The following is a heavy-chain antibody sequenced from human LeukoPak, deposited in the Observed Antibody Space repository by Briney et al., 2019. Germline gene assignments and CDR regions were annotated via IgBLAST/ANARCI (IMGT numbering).Heavy chain of an antibody. CDR2: INPNSGGT. CDR1: GYTFTSYY. CDR3: ARAWGLRSSLDFDY. Sequence: GASVKVSCKASGYTFTSYYMHWVRQAPGQGLEWMGWINPNSGGTNYAQKFQGRVTMTRDTSISTAYMELSRLRSDDTAVYYCARAWGLRSSLDFDYWGQGTLVTVSS. V-gene: IGHV1-2*02. J-gene: IGHJ4*02. D-gene: IGHD2-21*02.